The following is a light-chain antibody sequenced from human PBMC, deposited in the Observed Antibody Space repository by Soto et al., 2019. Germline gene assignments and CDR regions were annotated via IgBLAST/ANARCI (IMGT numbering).Light chain of an antibody. Sequence: IPLTQSPSSLSASIGDRVDLTCRASQAIYSRLAWYQQRPGKAPELLIYSASTLQSGVPSRFGGGGSGTDFTLTINGLQPEDFATYYCQQLDSFPLTFGGGTKVEI. CDR2: SAS. CDR3: QQLDSFPLT. CDR1: QAIYSR. V-gene: IGKV1-9*01. J-gene: IGKJ4*01.